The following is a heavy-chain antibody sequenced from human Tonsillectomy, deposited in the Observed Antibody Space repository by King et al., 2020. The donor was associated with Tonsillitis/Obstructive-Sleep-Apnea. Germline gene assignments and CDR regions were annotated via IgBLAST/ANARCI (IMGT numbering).Heavy chain of an antibody. J-gene: IGHJ4*02. Sequence: VQLVESGGGLVKPGGSLRLSCAASGFTFTNAWMSWVRRAPGKGLEWVGRIKRKTDGGTTDYAAPVKGRFTISRDDSKNTLYLQMNSLKTEDTAVYYCTTLWFREFETDYWGQGTLVTVSS. D-gene: IGHD3-10*01. CDR3: TTLWFREFETDY. CDR2: IKRKTDGGTT. V-gene: IGHV3-15*01. CDR1: GFTFTNAW.